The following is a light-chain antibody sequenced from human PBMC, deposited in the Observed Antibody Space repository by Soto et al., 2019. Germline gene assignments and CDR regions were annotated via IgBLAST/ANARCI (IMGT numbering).Light chain of an antibody. CDR1: SSDVGGYNY. V-gene: IGLV2-8*01. CDR3: SSYAGSSNV. CDR2: EVN. Sequence: QSVLTQPPSASGSPGQSVAISCTGTSSDVGGYNYVSWYQQHPGKAPKLMIYEVNKRPSGVPDRFSGSKSGNTASLTVSGLQSEDEDDYSCSSYAGSSNVFGTGTKVTVL. J-gene: IGLJ1*01.